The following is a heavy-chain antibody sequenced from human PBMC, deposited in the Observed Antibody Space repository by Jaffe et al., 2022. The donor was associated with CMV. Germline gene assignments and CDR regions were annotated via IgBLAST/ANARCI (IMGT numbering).Heavy chain of an antibody. V-gene: IGHV4-39*01. D-gene: IGHD6-19*01. CDR1: GASITNTNYF. Sequence: QLQLQESGPGLVTPSETLSLTCTVSGASITNTNYFWVWLRQSPGEGLEWIGSVHYSGSTHYNPSLKSRLTISVDTSKNDFSLNLSSVTAADTAVYYCARQVKVAVAGVYYSGLDPWGQGTLVTVSS. J-gene: IGHJ5*02. CDR2: VHYSGST. CDR3: ARQVKVAVAGVYYSGLDP.